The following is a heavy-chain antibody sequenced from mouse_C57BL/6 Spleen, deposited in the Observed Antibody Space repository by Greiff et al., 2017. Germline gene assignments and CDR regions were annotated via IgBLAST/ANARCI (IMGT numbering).Heavy chain of an antibody. V-gene: IGHV1-22*01. J-gene: IGHJ3*01. CDR1: GYTFTDYN. Sequence: EVKLMESGPELVKPGASVKMSCKASGYTFTDYNMHWVKQSHGKSLEWIGYINPNNGGTSYNQKFKGKATLTVNKSSSTAYMELRSLTSEDSAVYYCARENYGISWFAYWGQGTLVTVSA. D-gene: IGHD2-1*01. CDR3: ARENYGISWFAY. CDR2: INPNNGGT.